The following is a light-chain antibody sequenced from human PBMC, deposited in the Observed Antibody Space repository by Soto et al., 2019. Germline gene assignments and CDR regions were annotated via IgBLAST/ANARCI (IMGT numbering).Light chain of an antibody. Sequence: DIQMTQSPSTLSASVGDRVTITCRASQSISSWLAWYQQKPGKAPKLLIYDASSLESGVQSRFSGSGSGTEFTLTISSLQPEEVATYDCQQLSIGQLITLGRGTRRESK. V-gene: IGKV1-5*01. J-gene: IGKJ5*01. CDR2: DAS. CDR3: QQLSIGQLIT. CDR1: QSISSW.